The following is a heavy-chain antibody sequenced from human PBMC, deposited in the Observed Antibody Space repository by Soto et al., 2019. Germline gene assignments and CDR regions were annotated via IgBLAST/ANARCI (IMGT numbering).Heavy chain of an antibody. CDR3: ARVSDY. CDR2: INHSGSA. V-gene: IGHV4-34*01. J-gene: IGHJ4*02. Sequence: QVLLQQWGAGRLKPSETLSLTCAVYGGSFIDYSWGWIRQSPGTGLEWIGEINHSGSANYNQSLKSRVTISVDTSKNQFSLKLYSMTAADAAVYYCARVSDYWSQGTLVTVSS. CDR1: GGSFIDYS.